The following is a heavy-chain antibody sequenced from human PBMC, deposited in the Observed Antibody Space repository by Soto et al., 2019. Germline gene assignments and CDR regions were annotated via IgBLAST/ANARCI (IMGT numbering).Heavy chain of an antibody. J-gene: IGHJ3*02. CDR2: IYYSGST. V-gene: IGHV4-31*03. CDR1: GGSISSGGYY. D-gene: IGHD4-17*01. Sequence: SETLSLTCTVSGGSISSGGYYWSWIRQHPGKGLEWIGYIYYSGSTYYNPSLKSRVTISVDTSKNQFSLKLSSVTAADTAVYYCARRYVEGHVFDIWGQGTMVTVS. CDR3: ARRYVEGHVFDI.